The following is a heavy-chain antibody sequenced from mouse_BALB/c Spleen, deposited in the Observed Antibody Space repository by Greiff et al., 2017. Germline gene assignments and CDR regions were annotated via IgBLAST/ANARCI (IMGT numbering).Heavy chain of an antibody. CDR2: ISTYYGDA. CDR1: GYTFTDYA. CDR3: ARGYYRYLYYAMDY. J-gene: IGHJ4*01. V-gene: IGHV1S137*01. Sequence: QVQLQQSGAELVRPGVSVKISCKGSGYTFTDYAMHWVKQSHAKSLEWIGAISTYYGDASYNQEFKGKATLTVDTSSSTAYMELARLTSEDSALYYCARGYYRYLYYAMDYWGQGTSVTVSS. D-gene: IGHD2-14*01.